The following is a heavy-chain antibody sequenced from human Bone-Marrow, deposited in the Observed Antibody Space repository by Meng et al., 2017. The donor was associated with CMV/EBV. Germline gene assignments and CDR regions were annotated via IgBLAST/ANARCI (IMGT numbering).Heavy chain of an antibody. Sequence: GGSLRLSCAASGFTFSDYYMSWIRQAPGKALEWVSYISSSGSTIYYADSVKGRFTISRDNAKNSLYLQMNSLRAEDTAVYYCARDKGRGADFWSGLSAYNWFDPWGQGTLVTVSS. CDR2: ISSSGSTI. J-gene: IGHJ5*02. CDR1: GFTFSDYY. CDR3: ARDKGRGADFWSGLSAYNWFDP. V-gene: IGHV3-11*04. D-gene: IGHD3-3*01.